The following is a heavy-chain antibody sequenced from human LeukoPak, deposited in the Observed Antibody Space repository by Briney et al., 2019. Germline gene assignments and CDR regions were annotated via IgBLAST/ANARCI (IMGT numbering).Heavy chain of an antibody. D-gene: IGHD3-10*01. Sequence: SETLSLTCTVSGGSISSSSYYWGWIRQPPGKGLEWIGSIYYSGSTYYNPSLKSRITMSIDTSKNQFSLTLSSVTAADTAVYYCARDGLDYSGSGSYLDYWGQGTLVSVSS. CDR2: IYYSGST. CDR3: ARDGLDYSGSGSYLDY. CDR1: GGSISSSSYY. V-gene: IGHV4-39*07. J-gene: IGHJ4*02.